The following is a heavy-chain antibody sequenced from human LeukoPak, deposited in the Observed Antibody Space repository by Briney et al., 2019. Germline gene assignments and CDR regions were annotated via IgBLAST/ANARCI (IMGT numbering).Heavy chain of an antibody. CDR2: IYSGGST. CDR1: GCTVSSNY. J-gene: IGHJ4*02. V-gene: IGHV3-53*01. CDR3: ARVHYYDPYYFDY. D-gene: IGHD3-22*01. Sequence: GGSLRLSCAASGCTVSSNYMSWVRQAPGKGLEWVSVIYSGGSTYYADSVKGRFTISRDNSKNTLYLQMNSLRAEDTAVYYCARVHYYDPYYFDYWGQGTLVTVSS.